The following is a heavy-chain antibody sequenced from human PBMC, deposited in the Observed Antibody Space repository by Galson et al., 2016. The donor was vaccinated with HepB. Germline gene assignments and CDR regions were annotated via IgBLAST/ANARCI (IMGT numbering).Heavy chain of an antibody. D-gene: IGHD5-24*01. CDR2: IYSSGST. J-gene: IGHJ4*02. Sequence: SLRLSCAASGFSVGNNYMSWIRQAPGKGLEWVSFIYSSGSTYYADTVKGRFTISRDNSKNTLNLQMNSLRAEDTAVYYCGGLNFDGPFDYWGQGTLVTVSS. CDR3: GGLNFDGPFDY. V-gene: IGHV3-53*01. CDR1: GFSVGNNY.